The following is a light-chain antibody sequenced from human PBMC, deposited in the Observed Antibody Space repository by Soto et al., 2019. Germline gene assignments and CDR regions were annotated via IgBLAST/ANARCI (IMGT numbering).Light chain of an antibody. J-gene: IGLJ2*01. V-gene: IGLV6-57*03. Sequence: NFMLTQPHSVSESPGKTVTISCTRSSGSIASNYVQWYQQRPGSAPTTVIYEDNQRPSGVPDRFSGSIDSSSNSASLTISGMKAEDEAGFFCQSYDSSIQGVVFGGGTKLTVL. CDR2: EDN. CDR3: QSYDSSIQGVV. CDR1: SGSIASNY.